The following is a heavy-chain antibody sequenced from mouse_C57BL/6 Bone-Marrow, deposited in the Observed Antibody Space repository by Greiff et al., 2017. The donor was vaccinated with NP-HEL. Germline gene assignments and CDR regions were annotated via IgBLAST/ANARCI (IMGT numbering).Heavy chain of an antibody. J-gene: IGHJ2*01. V-gene: IGHV1-72*01. Sequence: QVQLQQPGAELVKPGASVKLSCKASGYTFTSYLMHWVKQRHGRGLEWIGRIDPNSGGTKYNEKFKSKATLTVAKPSSTAYMQLNGLTSEDSAVYYCARYYYGSSAFDYWGQGTTLTVSS. CDR3: ARYYYGSSAFDY. CDR1: GYTFTSYL. CDR2: IDPNSGGT. D-gene: IGHD1-1*01.